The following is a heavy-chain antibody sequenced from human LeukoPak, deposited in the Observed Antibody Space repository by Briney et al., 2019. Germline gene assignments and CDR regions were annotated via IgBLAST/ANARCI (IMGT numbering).Heavy chain of an antibody. Sequence: PSETLSLTCTVSGGSISSYYWSWIRQPPGKGLEWIGYIYYSGSTNYNPSLKSRVTISVDTSKNQFSLKLSSVTAADTAVYYCARAGQWELKWLDYWGQGTLVTVSS. D-gene: IGHD1-26*01. V-gene: IGHV4-59*01. CDR1: GGSISSYY. J-gene: IGHJ4*02. CDR3: ARAGQWELKWLDY. CDR2: IYYSGST.